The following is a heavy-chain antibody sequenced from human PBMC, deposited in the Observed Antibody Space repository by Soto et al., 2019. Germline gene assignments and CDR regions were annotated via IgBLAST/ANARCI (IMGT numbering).Heavy chain of an antibody. Sequence: QVQLVQSGAEVKKPGSSVVVSCKASGGTFSSYAISWVPQAPGQELEWMGGIIPIFGTANYAQKFQGRVTITADESTSTAYMELSSLRSEDTAVYYCARDYYYDSSGYFDYWGQGTLVTVSS. V-gene: IGHV1-69*01. CDR3: ARDYYYDSSGYFDY. J-gene: IGHJ4*02. CDR1: GGTFSSYA. CDR2: IIPIFGTA. D-gene: IGHD3-22*01.